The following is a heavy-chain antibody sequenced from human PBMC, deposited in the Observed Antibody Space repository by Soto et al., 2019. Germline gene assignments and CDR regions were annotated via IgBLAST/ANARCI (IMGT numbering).Heavy chain of an antibody. J-gene: IGHJ4*02. D-gene: IGHD5-18*01. V-gene: IGHV1-2*02. CDR2: INPNSGGT. CDR3: ARDLTRGAKAMVV. CDR1: GYTFTGYY. Sequence: QVQLVQSGAEVKKPGASVKVSCKASGYTFTGYYMHWVRQAPGQGLEWMGWINPNSGGTNYAQKFQGRVTMTRDTSISTAYRELSRMRSDATAVYYCARDLTRGAKAMVVWGQGTLVTVSS.